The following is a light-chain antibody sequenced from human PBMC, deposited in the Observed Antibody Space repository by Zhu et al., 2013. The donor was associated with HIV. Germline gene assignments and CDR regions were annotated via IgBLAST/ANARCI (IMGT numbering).Light chain of an antibody. Sequence: DIQLTQSPSFLSGSVEDTVRITCRASQGINTYLAWYQQKPGRAPKLLIYDASTLRSGVPSRFSGSGSGTDFTLTISCLQSEDFATYYCQQYQTFPGFGQGTEGGIQT. J-gene: IGKJ1*01. V-gene: IGKV1-9*01. CDR2: DAS. CDR1: QGINTY. CDR3: QQYQTFPG.